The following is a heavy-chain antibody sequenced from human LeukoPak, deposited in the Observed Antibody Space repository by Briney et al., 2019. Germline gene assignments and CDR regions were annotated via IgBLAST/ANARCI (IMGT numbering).Heavy chain of an antibody. D-gene: IGHD3-16*01. J-gene: IGHJ4*02. V-gene: IGHV3-21*01. CDR3: ARARGGIWYFDY. CDR1: GFTFSSYS. CDR2: ISSSSSYI. Sequence: GGSLRLSCAASGFTFSSYSMNWVRQAPGKGLEWVSSISSSSSYIYYADSVKGRFTISRDNAKNSLYLQMNSLRAEDTAVYYCARARGGIWYFDYWGQGTLVTVSS.